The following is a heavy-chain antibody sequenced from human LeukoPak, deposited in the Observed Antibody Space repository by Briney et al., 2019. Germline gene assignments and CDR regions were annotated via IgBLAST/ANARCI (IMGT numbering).Heavy chain of an antibody. Sequence: TGGSLRLSCAASGFTFSSYSMNWVRQAPGKGLEWVSSISSSSYIYYADSVKGRFTISRDNAKNSLYLQMTSLRAEGTAVYYCARDRATYCSSTSCYRRLDYWGQGTLVTVSS. CDR1: GFTFSSYS. CDR3: ARDRATYCSSTSCYRRLDY. J-gene: IGHJ4*02. D-gene: IGHD2-2*01. V-gene: IGHV3-21*01. CDR2: ISSSSYI.